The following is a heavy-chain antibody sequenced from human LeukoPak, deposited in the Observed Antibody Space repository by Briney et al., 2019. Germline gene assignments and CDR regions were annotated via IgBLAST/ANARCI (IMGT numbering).Heavy chain of an antibody. D-gene: IGHD2-2*01. V-gene: IGHV4-30-2*01. CDR1: GGSITRGFSS. Sequence: SETLSLTCAVSGGSITRGFSSWNWIRQPPGKGLEWIGYIYHSGRPYYNPSLKSRVTISVDTSKNKISLKLSFVTAADTAVYYCARDGKFQLHRPDAYDIWGQGTMVTVSS. CDR3: ARDGKFQLHRPDAYDI. J-gene: IGHJ3*02. CDR2: IYHSGRP.